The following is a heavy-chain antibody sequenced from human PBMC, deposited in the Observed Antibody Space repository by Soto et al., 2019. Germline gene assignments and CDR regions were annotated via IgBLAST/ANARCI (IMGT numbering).Heavy chain of an antibody. J-gene: IGHJ4*02. D-gene: IGHD3-10*01. CDR2: IYYSGST. V-gene: IGHV4-31*03. CDR1: GGSISSGGYY. CDR3: ASSYYYGSGSYYTPPH. Sequence: QVQLQESGPGLVKPSQTLSLTCTVSGGSISSGGYYWSWIRQHPGKGLEWIGYIYYSGSTYYNPPLKSRVTMSVDTSKNRLYLKLSSVTAADTAVYYCASSYYYGSGSYYTPPHWGQGTLVTVSS.